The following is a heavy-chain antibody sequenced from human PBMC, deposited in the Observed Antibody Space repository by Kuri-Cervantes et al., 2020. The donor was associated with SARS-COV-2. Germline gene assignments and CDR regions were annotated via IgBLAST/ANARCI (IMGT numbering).Heavy chain of an antibody. D-gene: IGHD7-27*01. V-gene: IGHV3-48*04. J-gene: IGHJ4*02. CDR2: ISSSGSTI. CDR1: GFRFSASA. Sequence: GGSLRLSCEVSGFRFSASAIHWVRQAPGKGLEWVSYISSSGSTIYYADSVKGRFTISRDNAKNSLYLQMNSLRAEDTAVYYCARELTGTRGLFDYWGQGTLVTVSS. CDR3: ARELTGTRGLFDY.